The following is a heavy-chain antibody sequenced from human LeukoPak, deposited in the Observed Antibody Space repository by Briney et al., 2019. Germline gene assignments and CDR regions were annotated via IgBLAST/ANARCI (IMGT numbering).Heavy chain of an antibody. D-gene: IGHD5-12*01. V-gene: IGHV6-1*01. J-gene: IGHJ5*02. Sequence: SQTLSLTCAISGDSVSSNSAAWNWIRQSPSRGLEWLGRTYYGSKWYNDYAVSVKSRITINPDTSKSQFSLQLNSVTPEDTAVYYCARDQGYSGYDYNWFDPWGQGTLVTVSS. CDR2: TYYGSKWYN. CDR1: GDSVSSNSAA. CDR3: ARDQGYSGYDYNWFDP.